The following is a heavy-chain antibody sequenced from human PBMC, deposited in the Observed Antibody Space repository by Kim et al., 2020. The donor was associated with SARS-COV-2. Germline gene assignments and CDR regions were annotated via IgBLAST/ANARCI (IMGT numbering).Heavy chain of an antibody. CDR3: ARNYGGESPY. Sequence: GGSLRLSCAASGFTFSDYWMTWVRKAPGKGLEWVANIKGDGSEKNYVDSVKGRFTISRDNAKNSVDLQMNSLRGDDTGIYYCARNYGGESPYWGQGTLVT. J-gene: IGHJ4*02. D-gene: IGHD3-10*01. CDR2: IKGDGSEK. CDR1: GFTFSDYW. V-gene: IGHV3-7*01.